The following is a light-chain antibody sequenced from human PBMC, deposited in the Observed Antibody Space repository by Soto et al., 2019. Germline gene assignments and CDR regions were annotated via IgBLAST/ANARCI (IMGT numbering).Light chain of an antibody. V-gene: IGKV3-20*01. CDR2: GAS. CDR3: QQYARSPGIT. Sequence: EIVLTQSPGTLSLSPGERATLSCRASQSVSSSLAWYQQKPGQPPRLLIYGASTRAAGIPDRFSGSGSGTDFTLTISRVEPEDFAVYYCQQYARSPGITCGQGTRLDI. CDR1: QSVSSS. J-gene: IGKJ5*01.